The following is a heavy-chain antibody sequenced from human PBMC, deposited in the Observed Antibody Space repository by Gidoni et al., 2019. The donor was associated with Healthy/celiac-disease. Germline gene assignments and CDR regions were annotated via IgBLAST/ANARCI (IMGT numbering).Heavy chain of an antibody. Sequence: EVQLLESEGGLVQPGGSLRLSCAASGFTFSSYAMSWVRQAPGKGLEWVSTISGRGGSTYYADSVKGRFTISRDNSKNTLYLQMNSLRAEDTAVYYCAKGRTVTTVTDYWGQGTLVTVSS. CDR1: GFTFSSYA. V-gene: IGHV3-23*01. D-gene: IGHD4-17*01. CDR2: ISGRGGST. CDR3: AKGRTVTTVTDY. J-gene: IGHJ4*02.